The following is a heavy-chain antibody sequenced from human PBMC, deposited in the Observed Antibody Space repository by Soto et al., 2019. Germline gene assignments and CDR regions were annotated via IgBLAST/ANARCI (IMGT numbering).Heavy chain of an antibody. CDR2: IYWDDDK. V-gene: IGHV2-5*02. Sequence: QITLKESGHTLVKPTQMLTLTCTFSGFSLNTRGVGVGWIRQPPGGALEWLALIYWDDDKRYSPSLRSRLTITNGTSKNQVVLTMTTMEPLDTGTYYCAHTYSSSPDDGFDVRGQGTRVTVSS. J-gene: IGHJ3*01. D-gene: IGHD6-6*01. CDR3: AHTYSSSPDDGFDV. CDR1: GFSLNTRGVG.